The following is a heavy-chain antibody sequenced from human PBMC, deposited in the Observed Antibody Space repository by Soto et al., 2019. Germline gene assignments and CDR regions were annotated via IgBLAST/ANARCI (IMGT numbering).Heavy chain of an antibody. Sequence: SPRPSCSVSGFTFSAYWVHWGHQMPGEGLTWVSRISDDGSTATYADSVKGRFTLSRDNAKNSLYLRMDSLRVEDTAIYYCARDSGYGSGASVNHYLDYWGHGTLVTVSS. V-gene: IGHV3-74*01. D-gene: IGHD3-10*01. CDR1: GFTFSAYW. CDR2: ISDDGSTA. J-gene: IGHJ4*01. CDR3: ARDSGYGSGASVNHYLDY.